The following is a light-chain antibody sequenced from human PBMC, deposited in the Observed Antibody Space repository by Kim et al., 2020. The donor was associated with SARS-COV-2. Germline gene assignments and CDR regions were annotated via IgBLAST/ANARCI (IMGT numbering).Light chain of an antibody. CDR1: QSVGSTY. CDR2: GGS. J-gene: IGKJ1*01. V-gene: IGKV3-20*01. Sequence: SPGESATHACRASQSVGSTYLAWYQQKPGQAPRLLIYGGSSRDTGIPDRCSGSGSGTDFTLAISRLEPEDFAVYYCQQYLISPWTFGQGTKVDIK. CDR3: QQYLISPWT.